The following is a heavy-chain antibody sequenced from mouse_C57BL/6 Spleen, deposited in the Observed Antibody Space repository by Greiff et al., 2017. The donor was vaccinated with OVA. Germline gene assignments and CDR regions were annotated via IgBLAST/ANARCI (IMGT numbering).Heavy chain of an antibody. V-gene: IGHV1-61*01. J-gene: IGHJ1*03. CDR2: IYPSDSET. D-gene: IGHD2-1*01. CDR1: GYTFTSYW. Sequence: QVQLQQPGAELVRPGSSVKLSCKASGYTFTSYWMDWVKQRPGQGLEWIGNIYPSDSETHYNQKFKDKATLTVDKSSSTAYMQLSSLTSEDSAVYCCARRGYYGTLYWYFDVWGTGTTVTVSS. CDR3: ARRGYYGTLYWYFDV.